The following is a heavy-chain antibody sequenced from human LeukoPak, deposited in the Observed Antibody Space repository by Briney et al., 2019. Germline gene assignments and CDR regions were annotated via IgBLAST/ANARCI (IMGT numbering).Heavy chain of an antibody. Sequence: GGSLRLSCVASGFTFSSYSMDWVRQAPGRGLEWVSYISSSGSTMYYADSVKGRFTIARDNVKKSLYLQMNSLRAEDTAVYYCARDGQEEGFDYWGQGTLVTVSS. CDR2: ISSSGSTM. CDR1: GFTFSSYS. J-gene: IGHJ4*02. V-gene: IGHV3-48*04. CDR3: ARDGQEEGFDY.